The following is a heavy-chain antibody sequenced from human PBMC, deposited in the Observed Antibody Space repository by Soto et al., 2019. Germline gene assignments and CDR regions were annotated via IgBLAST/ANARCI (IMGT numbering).Heavy chain of an antibody. V-gene: IGHV1-69*12. CDR1: GGTFSSYA. Sequence: QVQLVQSGAEVKKPGSSVKVSCKASGGTFSSYAISWVRQAPGQGLEWMGGIIPIFGTANYAQKFQGRVTITADESTSTAYMELSSLRSEDTAVYYCARSFSSWVDEDDAFDIWGQGTMVTVSS. CDR3: ARSFSSWVDEDDAFDI. J-gene: IGHJ3*02. CDR2: IIPIFGTA. D-gene: IGHD6-13*01.